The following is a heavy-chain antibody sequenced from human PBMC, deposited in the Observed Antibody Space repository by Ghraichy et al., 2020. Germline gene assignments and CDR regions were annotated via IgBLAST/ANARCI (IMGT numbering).Heavy chain of an antibody. V-gene: IGHV4-39*01. CDR1: GGSISSSSYY. J-gene: IGHJ4*02. CDR3: ARRLLWFGELYPHGAFDY. Sequence: SETLSLTCTVSGGSISSSSYYWGWIRQPPGKGLEWIGSIYYSGSTYYNPSLKSRVTISVDTSKNQFSLKLSSVTAADTAVYYCARRLLWFGELYPHGAFDYWGQGTLVTVSS. CDR2: IYYSGST. D-gene: IGHD3-10*01.